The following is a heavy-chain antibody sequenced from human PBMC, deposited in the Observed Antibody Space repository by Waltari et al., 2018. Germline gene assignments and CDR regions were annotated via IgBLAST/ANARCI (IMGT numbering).Heavy chain of an antibody. V-gene: IGHV1-69*05. CDR2: IIPMFGTA. J-gene: IGHJ3*02. D-gene: IGHD6-13*01. Sequence: QVQLVQSGAELKKPGSSVKVSCKVSGGSFSTPAITRGRQAPGQGLEWMGGIIPMFGTANYAQKIQDRVTINTDESMTTAYMHLSSLTSDDTAVYYCARGGLYGQQLLESAFEIWGQGTKVTVSS. CDR1: GGSFSTPA. CDR3: ARGGLYGQQLLESAFEI.